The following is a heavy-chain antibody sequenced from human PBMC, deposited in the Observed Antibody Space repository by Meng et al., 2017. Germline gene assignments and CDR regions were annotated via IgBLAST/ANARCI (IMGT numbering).Heavy chain of an antibody. J-gene: IGHJ5*02. Sequence: QVQLQPWGARLLKPSETPSLTWAVHGGSFSGYYWSWIRQPPGKGLEWIGEINHSGSTNYNPSLKSRVTISVDTSKNQFSLKLSSVTAADTAVYYCARGYCSGGSCYSNWFDPWGQGTLVTVSS. CDR3: ARGYCSGGSCYSNWFDP. CDR2: INHSGST. CDR1: GGSFSGYY. D-gene: IGHD2-15*01. V-gene: IGHV4-34*01.